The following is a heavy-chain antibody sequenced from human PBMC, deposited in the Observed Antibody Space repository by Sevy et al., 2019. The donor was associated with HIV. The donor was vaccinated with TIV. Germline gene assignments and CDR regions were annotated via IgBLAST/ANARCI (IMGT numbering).Heavy chain of an antibody. J-gene: IGHJ4*02. Sequence: GGSLRLSCSASGFTFSSYAMHWVRQAPGKGLEYVSDISSNGGSTYYADSVKGRFTISRDNSKNTLYLQMSSLRAEDTAVYYCVKIQPDRGGIDYWGQGTLVTVSS. V-gene: IGHV3-64D*06. CDR1: GFTFSSYA. D-gene: IGHD5-18*01. CDR2: ISSNGGST. CDR3: VKIQPDRGGIDY.